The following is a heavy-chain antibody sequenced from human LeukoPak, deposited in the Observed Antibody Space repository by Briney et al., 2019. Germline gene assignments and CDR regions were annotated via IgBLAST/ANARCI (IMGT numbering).Heavy chain of an antibody. J-gene: IGHJ4*02. CDR1: GFTFSSYA. CDR2: IKQDGSEK. CDR3: AKAGSSWYEY. Sequence: GGSLRLSCAASGFTFSSYAMSWVRQAPGKGLEWVANIKQDGSEKYYVDSLKGRFTISRDNAKNSLYLQMNSLRAEDTAVYYCAKAGSSWYEYWGQGTLVTVSS. V-gene: IGHV3-7*01. D-gene: IGHD6-13*01.